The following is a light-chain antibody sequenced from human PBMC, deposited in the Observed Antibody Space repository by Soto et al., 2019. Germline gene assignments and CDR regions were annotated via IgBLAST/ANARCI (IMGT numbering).Light chain of an antibody. CDR2: GAS. CDR3: QQYSASPRT. Sequence: EIVLTQSPGTLSLSPGERATLSCRASQSFSSSYLAWYQQKPGQAPRLLIYGASSRATGIPDRFSGSGSGTDFTLTISRLEPEDSAVYYCQQYSASPRTFGPGTKVDI. V-gene: IGKV3-20*01. J-gene: IGKJ3*01. CDR1: QSFSSSY.